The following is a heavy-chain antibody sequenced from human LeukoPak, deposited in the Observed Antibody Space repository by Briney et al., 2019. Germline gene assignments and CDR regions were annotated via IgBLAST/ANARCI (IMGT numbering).Heavy chain of an antibody. CDR2: MYYSGST. J-gene: IGHJ6*03. CDR1: GGSISGHY. D-gene: IGHD3-10*01. V-gene: IGHV4-59*11. Sequence: SETLSLTCTVSGGSISGHYWSWIRQPPGKGLEWIAYMYYSGSTNYNPSLKSRVSISADASKNQFSLKLSSVTAADAATYYCARVLTLRSGDYYMDVWGEGTTVTVSS. CDR3: ARVLTLRSGDYYMDV.